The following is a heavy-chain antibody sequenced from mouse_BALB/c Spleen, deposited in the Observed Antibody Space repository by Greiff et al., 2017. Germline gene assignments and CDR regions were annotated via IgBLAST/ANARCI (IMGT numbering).Heavy chain of an antibody. Sequence: EVMVVESGGGLVKPGGSLKLSCAASGFTFSSYAMSWVRQTPEKRLEWVASISSGGSTYYPDSVKGRFTISRDNARNILYLQMSSLRSEDTAMYYCARGRGDGNYFDYWGQGTTLTVSS. CDR2: ISSGGST. V-gene: IGHV5-6-5*01. J-gene: IGHJ2*01. CDR3: ARGRGDGNYFDY. CDR1: GFTFSSYA. D-gene: IGHD2-3*01.